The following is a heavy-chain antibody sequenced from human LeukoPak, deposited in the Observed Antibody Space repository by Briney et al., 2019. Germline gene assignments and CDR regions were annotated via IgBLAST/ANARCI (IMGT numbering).Heavy chain of an antibody. CDR3: ARDREQWDYYYMDV. J-gene: IGHJ6*03. CDR1: GGSISSYY. V-gene: IGHV4-4*07. CDR2: IYTSGST. D-gene: IGHD1-26*01. Sequence: PSETLSLTCTVSGGSISSYYWIWIRQPAGKGLEWIGRIYTSGSTNYNPSLKSRVTMSVDTSKNQFSLKLSSVTAADTAVYYCARDREQWDYYYMDVWGKGTTVTISS.